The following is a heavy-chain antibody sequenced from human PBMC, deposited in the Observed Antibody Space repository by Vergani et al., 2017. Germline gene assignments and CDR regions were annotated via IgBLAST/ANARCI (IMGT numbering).Heavy chain of an antibody. D-gene: IGHD2-2*01. Sequence: EVQLVESGGGLVQPGRSLRLSCAASGFTFDDYAMHWVRQAPGKGLEWVSGISWNSGSIGYADSVKDRFTISRDNAKNSLYLQMNSLRAEDTALYYCAKDTGVVPAAPSGYWGQGTLVTVSS. CDR1: GFTFDDYA. CDR2: ISWNSGSI. CDR3: AKDTGVVPAAPSGY. J-gene: IGHJ4*02. V-gene: IGHV3-9*01.